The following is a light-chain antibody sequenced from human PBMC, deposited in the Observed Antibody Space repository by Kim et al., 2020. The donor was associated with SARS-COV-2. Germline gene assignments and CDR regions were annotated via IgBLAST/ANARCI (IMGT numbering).Light chain of an antibody. CDR2: DDT. V-gene: IGLV2-23*01. CDR3: CSYARGDILI. CDR1: SSDVGTDNL. Sequence: GQFVNIAITGTSSDVGTDNLVSWFQQPAGKTPSLIIYDDTKRPSGISDRFSGSKSGNTASLTISGLQPEDEADYYCCSYARGDILIFGGGTQLTVL. J-gene: IGLJ2*01.